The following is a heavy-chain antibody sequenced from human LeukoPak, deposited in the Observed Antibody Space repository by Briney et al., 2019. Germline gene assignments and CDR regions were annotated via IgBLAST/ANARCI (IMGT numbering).Heavy chain of an antibody. D-gene: IGHD5-24*01. CDR1: GFTISNYA. CDR3: AKEFIAGDGHVDCDS. CDR2: ITSSGATT. Sequence: GGSLRLSCAASGFTISNYAMTWVRQAPGKGLEWVSSITSSGATTYYADSVKGRFTISRDISKNTLYLQMNSLTAEDSAVYYCAKEFIAGDGHVDCDSWGQGTLVTVSS. J-gene: IGHJ4*02. V-gene: IGHV3-23*01.